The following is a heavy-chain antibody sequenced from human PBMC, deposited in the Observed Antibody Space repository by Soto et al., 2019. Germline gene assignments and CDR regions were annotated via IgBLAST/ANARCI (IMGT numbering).Heavy chain of an antibody. D-gene: IGHD2-2*01. CDR1: GGTFSSYA. CDR2: IIPIFGTA. V-gene: IGHV1-69*06. CDR3: AREVAGYQLLPRYYYYYYGMDV. Sequence: GASVKVSCKASGGTFSSYAISWVRQAPGQGLEWMGGIIPIFGTANYAQKFQGRVTITADKSTSTAYMELSSLRSEDTAVYYCAREVAGYQLLPRYYYYYYGMDVWGQGTTVTVSS. J-gene: IGHJ6*02.